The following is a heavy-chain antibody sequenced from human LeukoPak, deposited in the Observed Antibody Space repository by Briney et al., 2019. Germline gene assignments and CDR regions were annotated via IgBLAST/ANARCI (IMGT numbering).Heavy chain of an antibody. CDR1: GGSISSGGYY. V-gene: IGHV4-31*03. J-gene: IGHJ4*02. D-gene: IGHD6-19*01. CDR3: ARFIAVAGKGYFDY. CDR2: IYYSGST. Sequence: PSETLSLTCTVSGGSISSGGYYWSWIRQHPGKGLEWIGYIYYSGSTYYNPSLKSRVTIPVDTSKNQFSLKLSSVTAADTAVYYCARFIAVAGKGYFDYWGQGTLVTVSS.